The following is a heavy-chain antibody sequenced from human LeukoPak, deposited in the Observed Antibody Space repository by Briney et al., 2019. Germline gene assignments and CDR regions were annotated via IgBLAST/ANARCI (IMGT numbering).Heavy chain of an antibody. J-gene: IGHJ4*02. V-gene: IGHV3-23*01. CDR2: ISGSGGST. Sequence: GGSLRLSCAASGFTFSSYAMSWVRQAPGKGLEWVSAISGSGGSTYYADSVKGRFTISRDNSKNTLYLQMNSLRAEDTAVYYCAKSKYEVVVIRLFDYWGQGTLVTVSS. CDR3: AKSKYEVVVIRLFDY. CDR1: GFTFSSYA. D-gene: IGHD3-22*01.